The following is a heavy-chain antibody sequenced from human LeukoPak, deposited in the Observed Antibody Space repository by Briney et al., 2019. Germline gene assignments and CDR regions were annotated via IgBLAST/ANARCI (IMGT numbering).Heavy chain of an antibody. D-gene: IGHD2-2*01. Sequence: PSQTLSLTCAVSGGSISSGGYSWSWIRQPPGKGLEWIGYIYHSGSTYYNPSLKSRVTISVDRSKNQFSLKPSSVTAADTAVYYCARGPVVPAAMFPWGQGTLVTVSS. CDR2: IYHSGST. V-gene: IGHV4-30-2*01. CDR3: ARGPVVPAAMFP. J-gene: IGHJ5*02. CDR1: GGSISSGGYS.